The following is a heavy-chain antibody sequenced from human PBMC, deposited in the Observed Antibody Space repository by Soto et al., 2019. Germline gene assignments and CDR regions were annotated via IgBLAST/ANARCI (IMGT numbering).Heavy chain of an antibody. J-gene: IGHJ6*02. CDR2: IIPISGTA. CDR1: GGTFSRYP. D-gene: IGHD2-2*01. Sequence: QVQLVQSGAEVKKPGSSVKVSCKASGGTFSRYPISWVRQAPGQGLEWMGGIIPISGTADYAPNFQGRVTITADESTSTGYMELRSLTSEDTAVYYCARERSVGYCSTTTCPRPFYYFGMGVWGQGTTVTVSS. V-gene: IGHV1-69*01. CDR3: ARERSVGYCSTTTCPRPFYYFGMGV.